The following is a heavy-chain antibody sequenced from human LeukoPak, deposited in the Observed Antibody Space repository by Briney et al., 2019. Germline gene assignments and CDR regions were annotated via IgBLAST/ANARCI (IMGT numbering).Heavy chain of an antibody. CDR3: ARSARVTLYYFDY. CDR1: GYTFTSYG. CDR2: IIPILGIA. D-gene: IGHD2-21*02. J-gene: IGHJ4*02. Sequence: SVKVSCKASGYTFTSYGYSWVRQAPGQGLEWMGWIIPILGIANYAQKFQGRVTITADKSTSTAYMELSSLRSEDTAVYYCARSARVTLYYFDYWGQGTLVTVSS. V-gene: IGHV1-69*10.